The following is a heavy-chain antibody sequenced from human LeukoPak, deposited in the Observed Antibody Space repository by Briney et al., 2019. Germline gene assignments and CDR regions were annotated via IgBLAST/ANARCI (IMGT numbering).Heavy chain of an antibody. CDR3: ARDAYPHCSYSSCYTGYFDH. CDR1: GFTFSNAW. V-gene: IGHV3-15*01. CDR2: IKSKTDGGTT. J-gene: IGHJ4*02. Sequence: PGGSLRLSCAASGFTFSNAWMSWVRQAPGKGLEWVGRIKSKTDGGTTDYAAPVKGRFTISRDDSKNTLYLQMNSLRAEDTAVYYCARDAYPHCSYSSCYTGYFDHWGQGTLVTVSS. D-gene: IGHD2-2*02.